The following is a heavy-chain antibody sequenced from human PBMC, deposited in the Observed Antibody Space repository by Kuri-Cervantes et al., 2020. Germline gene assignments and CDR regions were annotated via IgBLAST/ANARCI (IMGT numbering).Heavy chain of an antibody. V-gene: IGHV3-30*03. CDR2: ISYDGSNK. CDR3: ATPGGRGYAIDWYFDL. CDR1: GFTFSSYG. J-gene: IGHJ2*01. D-gene: IGHD3-16*01. Sequence: GGSLRLSCAASGFTFSSYGMHWVRQAPGKGLEWVAVISYDGSNKYYADSVKGRFTISRDNSKNTLYLQMNSLRAEDTAVYYCATPGGRGYAIDWYFDLWGRGTLVTVSS.